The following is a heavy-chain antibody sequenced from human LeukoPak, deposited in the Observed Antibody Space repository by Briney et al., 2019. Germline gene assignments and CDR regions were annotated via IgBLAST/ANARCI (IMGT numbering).Heavy chain of an antibody. V-gene: IGHV4-34*01. D-gene: IGHD2/OR15-2a*01. J-gene: IGHJ4*02. Sequence: SETLSLTCAVYGGSFSGYYWSWIRQPPGKGLEWIGKINHSGSTNYNPSLESRVTILVDTSKNQFSLKQSSVTAADTAVYYCARGENMLGPWGQGTLVTVSS. CDR3: ARGENMLGP. CDR1: GGSFSGYY. CDR2: INHSGST.